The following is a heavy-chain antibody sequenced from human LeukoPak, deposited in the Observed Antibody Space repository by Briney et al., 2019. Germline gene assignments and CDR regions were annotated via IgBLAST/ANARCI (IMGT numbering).Heavy chain of an antibody. CDR1: GFTFSSYG. CDR2: ISGSGGST. J-gene: IGHJ3*02. Sequence: GGTLRLSCAASGFTFSSYGMSWVRQAPGKGLEWVSAISGSGGSTYYADSVKGRFTISRDNSKNTLYLQMNSLRAEDTAVYYCAKDLELLWFGEFGFSAFDIWGQGTMVTVSS. D-gene: IGHD3-10*01. CDR3: AKDLELLWFGEFGFSAFDI. V-gene: IGHV3-23*01.